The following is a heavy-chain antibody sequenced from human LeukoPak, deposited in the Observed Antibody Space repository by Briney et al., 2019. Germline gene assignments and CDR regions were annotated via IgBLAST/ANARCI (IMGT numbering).Heavy chain of an antibody. V-gene: IGHV3-21*04. D-gene: IGHD3-3*01. CDR2: ISSSSSYI. CDR3: ARIAYYDFWSGYYDFDY. Sequence: GGSLRLSCAASGFTFSSYSMNWVRQAPGKGLEWVSSISSSSSYIYYADSVKGRFTISRDNAKNSLYLQMNSLRAEDTAVYYCARIAYYDFWSGYYDFDYWGQGTLVTVSS. CDR1: GFTFSSYS. J-gene: IGHJ4*02.